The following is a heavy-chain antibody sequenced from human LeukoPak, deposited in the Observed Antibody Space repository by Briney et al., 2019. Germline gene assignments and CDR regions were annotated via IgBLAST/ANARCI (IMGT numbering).Heavy chain of an antibody. D-gene: IGHD3-16*02. J-gene: IGHJ6*03. Sequence: ASVKVSCKVSGYTLTELSMHWVRQAPGKGLEWMGGFDPEDGETIYAQKFQGRVTMTRNTSISTAYMELSSLRSEDTAVYYCARGHYDYVWGSYRRSYYYYYMDVWGKGTTVTISS. V-gene: IGHV1-24*01. CDR3: ARGHYDYVWGSYRRSYYYYYMDV. CDR1: GYTLTELS. CDR2: FDPEDGET.